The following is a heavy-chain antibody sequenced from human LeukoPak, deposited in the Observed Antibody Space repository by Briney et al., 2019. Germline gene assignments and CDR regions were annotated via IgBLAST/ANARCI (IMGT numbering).Heavy chain of an antibody. CDR3: ARVGSGWYRGYFDY. D-gene: IGHD6-19*01. CDR1: GGSISSYY. V-gene: IGHV4-4*07. Sequence: SETLSLTCTVSGGSISSYYWSWIRQPAGKGLEWIGRIYTSGSTNYNPSLESRVTMSVDTSKNQFSLKLSSVTAADTAVYYCARVGSGWYRGYFDYWGQGTLVTVSS. J-gene: IGHJ4*02. CDR2: IYTSGST.